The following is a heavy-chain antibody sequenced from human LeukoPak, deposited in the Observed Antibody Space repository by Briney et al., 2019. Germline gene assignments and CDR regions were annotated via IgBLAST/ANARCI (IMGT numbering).Heavy chain of an antibody. J-gene: IGHJ4*02. CDR1: GFTFSSYS. Sequence: GGSLRLSCAASGFTFSSYSMNWARQAPGKGLEWVSYISSSSTIYYADSVKGRFTISRDNSKNTLYPQMNSLRAEDTAVYYCAKTWSQRSSSGPFDYWGQGTLVTVSS. CDR2: ISSSSTI. D-gene: IGHD6-6*01. V-gene: IGHV3-48*01. CDR3: AKTWSQRSSSGPFDY.